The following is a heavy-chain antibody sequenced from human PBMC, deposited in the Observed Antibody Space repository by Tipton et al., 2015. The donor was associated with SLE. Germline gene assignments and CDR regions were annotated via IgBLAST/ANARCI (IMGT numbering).Heavy chain of an antibody. Sequence: TLSLTCTVSGGSISSGGYYWSWIRQHPEKGLEWIGDIYYRGSTYYNPSLKSRLSMSLDTSKNQFSLKLSSVTAADTAVYYCASSHGYYFDSWAQGTLVTVSS. CDR2: IYYRGST. J-gene: IGHJ4*02. CDR1: GGSISSGGYY. V-gene: IGHV4-31*03. CDR3: ASSHGYYFDS.